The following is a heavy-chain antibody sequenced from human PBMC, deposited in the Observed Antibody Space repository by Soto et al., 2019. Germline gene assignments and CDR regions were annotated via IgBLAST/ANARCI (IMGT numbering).Heavy chain of an antibody. CDR3: ARVGRGGAPSNYYFGMDV. V-gene: IGHV4-31*03. CDR2: MYYSGTT. CDR1: GGSISSGDYY. J-gene: IGHJ6*02. Sequence: QVQLQESGPGLVKPSQTLSLTCTVSGGSISSGDYYWSWIRQHPGKGLEWIGYMYYSGTTNYNPSLKSRVTISVDTSKNQVSLRLSSVTAAGTAVYYCARVGRGGAPSNYYFGMDVWGQGTTVTVSS. D-gene: IGHD3-10*01.